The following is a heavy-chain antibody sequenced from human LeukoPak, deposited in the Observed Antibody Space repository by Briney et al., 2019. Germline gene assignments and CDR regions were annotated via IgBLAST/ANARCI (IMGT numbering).Heavy chain of an antibody. CDR1: GFTVKDNF. CDR2: ISGSGGST. CDR3: AKVEPPGGLGRKAPESYYYMDV. J-gene: IGHJ6*03. Sequence: GGSLRLSCAASGFTVKDNFMSWVRQAPGKGLEWVSAISGSGGSTYYADSVKGRFTISRDNSKNTLYLQMNSLRAEDTAVYYCAKVEPPGGLGRKAPESYYYMDVWGKGTTVTVSS. D-gene: IGHD3-16*01. V-gene: IGHV3-23*01.